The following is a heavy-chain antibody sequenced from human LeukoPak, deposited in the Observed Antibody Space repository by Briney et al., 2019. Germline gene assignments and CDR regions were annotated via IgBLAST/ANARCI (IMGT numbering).Heavy chain of an antibody. Sequence: GGSLRLSCAASGFTVSSYAMSWVRQAPGKGLEWVSAISGSGGSTYYADSVKGRFTISRDNSKNTLYLQINSLRAEDTAVYYWAKDVRGYSSGLYPLVVDDWGQGTLVTVSS. V-gene: IGHV3-23*01. CDR2: ISGSGGST. CDR3: AKDVRGYSSGLYPLVVDD. D-gene: IGHD6-19*01. J-gene: IGHJ4*02. CDR1: GFTVSSYA.